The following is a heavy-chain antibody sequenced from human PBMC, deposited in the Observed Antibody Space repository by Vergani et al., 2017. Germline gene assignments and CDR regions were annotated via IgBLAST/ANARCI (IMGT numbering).Heavy chain of an antibody. Sequence: EVQLVQSGAEVKKPGESLKISCKGSGYSFTSYWIGWVRQMPGKGLEWMGIIHPGDSDTRYSPSFQGQVTISADKSISTAYLQWSSLKASDTAMYYCARWASEYGEESEPDSPGDWYLDLWGRGTLVTVSS. CDR2: IHPGDSDT. D-gene: IGHD4-17*01. CDR3: ARWASEYGEESEPDSPGDWYLDL. CDR1: GYSFTSYW. V-gene: IGHV5-51*01. J-gene: IGHJ2*01.